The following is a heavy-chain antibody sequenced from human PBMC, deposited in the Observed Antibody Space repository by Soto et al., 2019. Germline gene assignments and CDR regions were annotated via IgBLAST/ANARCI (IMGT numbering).Heavy chain of an antibody. V-gene: IGHV1-69*02. CDR2: IIPILGLA. D-gene: IGHD1-7*01. Sequence: QVQLVQSGAAVKKPGSSVKVSCKASGCTFRSYTISWVRQAPGQGLEWMGRIIPILGLANYAQKFQGRVTITADKSTSTGYMWLSSLRAEDTAVYYCASLGTADTLAYGGQGPLVTVSS. J-gene: IGHJ4*02. CDR1: GCTFRSYT. CDR3: ASLGTADTLAY.